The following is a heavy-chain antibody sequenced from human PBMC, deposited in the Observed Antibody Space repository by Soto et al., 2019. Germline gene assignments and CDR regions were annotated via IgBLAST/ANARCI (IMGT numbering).Heavy chain of an antibody. Sequence: PSETLSLTCAVYGGSFSGYYWSWIRQPPGKGLEWIGEINHSGSTNYNPSLKSRVTISVDTSKNQFSLKLSSVTAADTAVYYCARGQMVVVVVAANHKLNYWGQGTLVTVSS. V-gene: IGHV4-34*01. CDR1: GGSFSGYY. CDR3: ARGQMVVVVVAANHKLNY. J-gene: IGHJ4*02. CDR2: INHSGST. D-gene: IGHD2-15*01.